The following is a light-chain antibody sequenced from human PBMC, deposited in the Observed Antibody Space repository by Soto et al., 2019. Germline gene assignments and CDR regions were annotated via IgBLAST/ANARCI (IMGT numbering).Light chain of an antibody. CDR3: SSYTSSTAYV. V-gene: IGLV2-14*01. Sequence: QSALTQPASVSGSPGQSITISCTGTSSDVGGYNYVSWYQLHPGKAPKLILYEVTNRPSGVSDRFSGSKSGNTASLTISGLQAEDEDDYYCSSYTSSTAYVFGTGTKV. CDR1: SSDVGGYNY. J-gene: IGLJ1*01. CDR2: EVT.